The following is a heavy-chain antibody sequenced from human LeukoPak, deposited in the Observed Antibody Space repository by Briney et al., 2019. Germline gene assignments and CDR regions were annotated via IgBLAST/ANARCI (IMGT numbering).Heavy chain of an antibody. J-gene: IGHJ4*02. CDR1: GFTFSNYW. CDR2: IRQRGSDK. V-gene: IGHV3-7*01. D-gene: IGHD4-23*01. CDR3: ARGRYGGNSYYFDY. Sequence: PGGSLRLSCAASGFTFSNYWMSWVRQAPGKGLEWVANIRQRGSDKYYVDSVKGRFTISRDNAENSLYLQVNSLRAEDTAVYYCARGRYGGNSYYFDYWGQGTLVTVSS.